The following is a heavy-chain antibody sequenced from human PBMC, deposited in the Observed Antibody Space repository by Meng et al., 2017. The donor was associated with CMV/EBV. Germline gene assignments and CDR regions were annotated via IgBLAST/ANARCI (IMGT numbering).Heavy chain of an antibody. CDR2: IYSGGST. V-gene: IGHV3-53*01. Sequence: GGSLRLSCAASGFTASSNYMSWVRQAPGKGLEWVSVIYSGGSTYYADSVKGRFTISRDNSKNTLYLQMNSLRAEATAVYYCGRGQEGRYYYYGMDVWGQGTTVTVSS. CDR3: GRGQEGRYYYYGMDV. J-gene: IGHJ6*02. CDR1: GFTASSNY.